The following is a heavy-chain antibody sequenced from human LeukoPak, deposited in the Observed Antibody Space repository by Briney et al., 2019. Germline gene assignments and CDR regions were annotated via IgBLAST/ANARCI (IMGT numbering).Heavy chain of an antibody. CDR1: GYTFTSYG. D-gene: IGHD1-26*01. J-gene: IGHJ3*02. CDR2: ISAYSGNT. Sequence: ASVKVSCKASGYTFTSYGISWVRQAPGQGLEWMGWISAYSGNTNYAQKLQGRVTMTTDTSTSTAYMELRSLRSDDTAVYYCARDYSGSYGSHDAFDIWGQGTMVTVSS. CDR3: ARDYSGSYGSHDAFDI. V-gene: IGHV1-18*01.